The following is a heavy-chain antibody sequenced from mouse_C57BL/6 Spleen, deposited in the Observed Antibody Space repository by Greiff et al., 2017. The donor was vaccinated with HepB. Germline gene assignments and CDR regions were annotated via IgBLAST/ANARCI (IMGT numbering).Heavy chain of an antibody. V-gene: IGHV3-6*01. CDR1: GYSITSGYY. CDR2: ISYDGSN. Sequence: EVKLVESGPGLVKPSQSLSLTCSVTGYSITSGYYWNWIRQFPGNKLEWMGYISYDGSNNYNPSLKNRISITRDTSKNQFFLKLNSVTTEDTATYYCPREGDYFDYWGQGTTLTVSS. J-gene: IGHJ2*01. CDR3: PREGDYFDY.